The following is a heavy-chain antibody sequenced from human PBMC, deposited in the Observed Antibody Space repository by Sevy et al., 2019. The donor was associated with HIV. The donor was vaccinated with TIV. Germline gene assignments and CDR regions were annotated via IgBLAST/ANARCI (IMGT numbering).Heavy chain of an antibody. CDR1: GFTCSSYG. D-gene: IGHD2-2*01. CDR3: AKDLCSSTSCYVYYYYYGMDV. CDR2: IRYDGSNK. Sequence: GGSLRLSCAASGFTCSSYGMHWVRQAPGKGLEWVAFIRYDGSNKYYADSVKGRFTISRDNSKNTLYLQMNGLRAEDTAVYYCAKDLCSSTSCYVYYYYYGMDVWGQGTTVTVSS. J-gene: IGHJ6*02. V-gene: IGHV3-30*02.